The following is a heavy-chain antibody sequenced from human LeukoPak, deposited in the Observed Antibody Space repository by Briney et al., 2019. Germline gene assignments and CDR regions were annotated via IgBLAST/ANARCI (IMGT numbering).Heavy chain of an antibody. CDR1: GFTFSSYS. CDR3: ARGRTAMVRFPYPYFDY. D-gene: IGHD5-18*01. Sequence: PGGSLRLSCAASGFTFSSYSMNWVRQAPGKGLEWVSSITSSGRYIYYADSVKGRFTISRDNSENSLYLQMNSLRAEDTAVYYCARGRTAMVRFPYPYFDYWGQGTLVTVSS. V-gene: IGHV3-21*01. CDR2: ITSSGRYI. J-gene: IGHJ4*02.